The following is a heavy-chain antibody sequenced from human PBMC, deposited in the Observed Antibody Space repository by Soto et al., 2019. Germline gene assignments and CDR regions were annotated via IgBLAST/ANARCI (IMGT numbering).Heavy chain of an antibody. CDR1: GGSISSGQYY. V-gene: IGHV4-61*01. CDR3: ARVMLVPENYYYYYGMDV. J-gene: IGHJ6*02. CDR2: IYYSGST. Sequence: PSETLSLTCTVSGGSISSGQYYWSWIRQSPGKGLEWIGYIYYSGSTNYNPSLKSRVTISVDTSKNQFSLKLSSVTAADTAVYYCARVMLVPENYYYYYGMDVWGQGTTVTVSS. D-gene: IGHD6-13*01.